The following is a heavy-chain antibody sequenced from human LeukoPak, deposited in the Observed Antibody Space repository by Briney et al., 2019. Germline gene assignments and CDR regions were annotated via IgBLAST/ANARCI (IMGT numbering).Heavy chain of an antibody. CDR2: INPNSGGT. CDR1: GYTFTGYY. V-gene: IGHV1-2*02. Sequence: ASVKVSCKASGYTFTGYYMHWVRQAPGQGLEWMGWINPNSGGTNYAQKFQGRVTMTRDTPISTAYMELSRLRSDDTAVYYCARDKGADILTGYYLGGLVRWFDPWGQGTLVTVSS. J-gene: IGHJ5*02. D-gene: IGHD3-9*01. CDR3: ARDKGADILTGYYLGGLVRWFDP.